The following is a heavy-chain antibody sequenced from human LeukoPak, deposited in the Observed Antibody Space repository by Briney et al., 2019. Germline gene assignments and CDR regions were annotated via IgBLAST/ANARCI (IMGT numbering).Heavy chain of an antibody. D-gene: IGHD3-10*01. CDR3: ARGGLWFGTFDI. V-gene: IGHV4-61*02. J-gene: IGHJ3*02. CDR2: IYTSGST. Sequence: SQTLSLTCTVSGGSISSGSYYWSWIRQPAGKGLEWIGRIYTSGSTNYNPSLKSRVTISVDTSKNQFSLKLSSVTAADTAVYYCARGGLWFGTFDIWGQGIMVTVSS. CDR1: GGSISSGSYY.